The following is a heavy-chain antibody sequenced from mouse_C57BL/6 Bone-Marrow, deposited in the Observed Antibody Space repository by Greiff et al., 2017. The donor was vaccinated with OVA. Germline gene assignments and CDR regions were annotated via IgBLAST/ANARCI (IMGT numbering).Heavy chain of an antibody. Sequence: VQLQQSGAELARPGASVKLSCKASGYTFTSYGISWVKQRTGQGLEWIGEIYPRSGNTYYNEKFKGKATLTADKSSSTAYMELRSLTSEDSAVYFCAREGVYYGNYWYFDYWGQGTTLTVSS. D-gene: IGHD2-1*01. V-gene: IGHV1-81*01. CDR3: AREGVYYGNYWYFDY. CDR2: IYPRSGNT. J-gene: IGHJ2*01. CDR1: GYTFTSYG.